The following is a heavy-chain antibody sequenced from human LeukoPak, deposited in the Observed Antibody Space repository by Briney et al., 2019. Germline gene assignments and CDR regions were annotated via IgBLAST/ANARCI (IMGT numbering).Heavy chain of an antibody. J-gene: IGHJ4*02. CDR1: GGSISSCY. CDR2: IYTSGST. CDR3: ARERRWLQSHVLDY. D-gene: IGHD5-24*01. V-gene: IGHV4-4*07. Sequence: PSETLSLTCAVSGGSISSCYWSWIRQPAGKGLEWIGRIYTSGSTNYNPSLKSRVTMSVDTSKNQCSLKLSSVTAADTAVYYCARERRWLQSHVLDYWGQGTLVTVSS.